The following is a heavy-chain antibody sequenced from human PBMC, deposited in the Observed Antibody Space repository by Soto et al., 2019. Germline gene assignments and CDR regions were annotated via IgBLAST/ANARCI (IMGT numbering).Heavy chain of an antibody. CDR3: ASVSYQVLSRSFSNCGWDV. D-gene: IGHD2-2*01. Sequence: EVQLVESGGGLVQPGGSLRLSCAASGFTFSPYWMHWARQAPGKGLVWVSRVNPDGGRTTYADSVKGRFTISRDNAKHTLYLQMNGLRAEDTGVYYCASVSYQVLSRSFSNCGWDVWGQGTTVTVSS. CDR1: GFTFSPYW. V-gene: IGHV3-74*03. J-gene: IGHJ6*02. CDR2: VNPDGGRT.